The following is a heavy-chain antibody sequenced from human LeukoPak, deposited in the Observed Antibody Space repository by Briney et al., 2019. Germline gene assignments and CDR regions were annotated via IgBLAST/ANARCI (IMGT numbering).Heavy chain of an antibody. CDR1: GYTFTRYF. D-gene: IGHD2-15*01. CDR2: INPSGGSI. CDR3: AREGGGGIDIEPSFDY. J-gene: IGHJ4*02. Sequence: ASVKVSCKASGYTFTRYFIHWVRQAPGRGLEWMGTINPSGGSIGYAQKFQGRVTMTRDTSTSTVYMELSSLRSEDTAVYYCAREGGGGIDIEPSFDYWGQGTLVTVSS. V-gene: IGHV1-46*01.